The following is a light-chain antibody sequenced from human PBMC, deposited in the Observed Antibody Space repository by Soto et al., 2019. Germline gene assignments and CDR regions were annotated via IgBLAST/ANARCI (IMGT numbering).Light chain of an antibody. CDR1: QSISTR. V-gene: IGKV1-5*01. J-gene: IGKJ1*01. CDR3: QQFDTYPWT. Sequence: DIHMTQSPSTLSASVGDIFTITCRASQSISTRLAWYQQKPGQAPKLLIYDASSLESGVPSRLRGSGYGTDLTLTITNLQNDDFGTYYCQQFDTYPWTFGQGTKVDIK. CDR2: DAS.